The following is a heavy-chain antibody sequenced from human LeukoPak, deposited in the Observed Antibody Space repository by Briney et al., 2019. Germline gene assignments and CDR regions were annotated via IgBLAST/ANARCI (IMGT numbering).Heavy chain of an antibody. D-gene: IGHD3-9*01. J-gene: IGHJ5*02. CDR1: GGSISSGGYY. CDR3: ARGDIYDWFDP. CDR2: IYYSGST. V-gene: IGHV4-31*03. Sequence: SETLSLTCTVSGGSISSGGYYWSWIRQHPGKGLEWIGYIYYSGSTYYNPSLKSRVTISVDTSKSQFSLKLSSVTAADTAVYYCARGDIYDWFDPWGQGTLVTVSS.